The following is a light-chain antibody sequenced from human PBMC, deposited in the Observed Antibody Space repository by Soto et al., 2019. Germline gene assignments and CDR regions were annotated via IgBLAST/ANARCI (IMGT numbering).Light chain of an antibody. J-gene: IGKJ5*01. V-gene: IGKV2-30*01. CDR3: MQGAHWPRT. Sequence: DVVMTQSPLSLPVPLGQPASISCRSSQSLVYSDGNTYLTWFQQRPGQSPRRLIYKVSNRHSGVTDRFRSSGSVTEFTLKISRVEAEDVGVYYCMQGAHWPRTFGHGTRLEIK. CDR2: KVS. CDR1: QSLVYSDGNTY.